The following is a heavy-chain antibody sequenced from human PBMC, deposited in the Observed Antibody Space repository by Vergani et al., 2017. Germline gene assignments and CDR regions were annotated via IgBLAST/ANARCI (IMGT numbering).Heavy chain of an antibody. J-gene: IGHJ3*02. CDR2: IRNKANDYTT. Sequence: EVQLMESGGGWAQPGGSLRLSCTASGFTLEPNWMSWVRQAPGKGLEWVGRIRNKANDYTTQYAASVKGRFTISRDDSKSYLYLQMNSLQTEDTALYYCVRVKGSNWNDHLYDIWGQGTLVTVSS. CDR1: GFTLEPNW. CDR3: VRVKGSNWNDHLYDI. V-gene: IGHV3-72*01. D-gene: IGHD1-1*01.